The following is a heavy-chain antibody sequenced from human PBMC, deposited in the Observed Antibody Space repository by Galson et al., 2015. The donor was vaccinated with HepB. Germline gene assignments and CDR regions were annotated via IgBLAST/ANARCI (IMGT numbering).Heavy chain of an antibody. D-gene: IGHD1-26*01. J-gene: IGHJ2*01. Sequence: LSLTCTVSGGSISSYYWSWIRQPPGKGLEWIGYIYYSGSTNYNPSLKSRVTISVDTSKNQFSLKLSSVTAADTAVYYCARDQGGSYSQRSYWYFDLWGRGTLVTVSS. CDR1: GGSISSYY. CDR3: ARDQGGSYSQRSYWYFDL. CDR2: IYYSGST. V-gene: IGHV4-59*01.